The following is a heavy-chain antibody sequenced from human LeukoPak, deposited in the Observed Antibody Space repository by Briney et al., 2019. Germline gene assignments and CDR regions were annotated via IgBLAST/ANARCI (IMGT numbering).Heavy chain of an antibody. Sequence: SETLSLTCTVSGGSISSGDYYWSWIRQPPGKGLEWIGYIYYSGSTYYNPSLKSRVTISVDTSKNQFSLELSSVTAADTAVYYCARNRYSSSWYEAFDIWGQGTMVTVSS. CDR2: IYYSGST. V-gene: IGHV4-30-4*08. CDR1: GGSISSGDYY. J-gene: IGHJ3*02. CDR3: ARNRYSSSWYEAFDI. D-gene: IGHD6-13*01.